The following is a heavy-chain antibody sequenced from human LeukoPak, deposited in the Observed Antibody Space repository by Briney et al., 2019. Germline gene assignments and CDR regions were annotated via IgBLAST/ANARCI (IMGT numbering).Heavy chain of an antibody. CDR3: ASGLVVIPFDY. V-gene: IGHV3-7*01. CDR2: IKQDGSEK. CDR1: EITFTTYW. Sequence: GGSLRLSCEASEITFTTYWMNWVRQAPGKGLEWVANIKQDGSEKYYLDSVKGRFTISRDNAENSLYLQMNSLRAEDTAVYYCASGLVVIPFDYWGQGTLVTVSS. D-gene: IGHD3-22*01. J-gene: IGHJ4*02.